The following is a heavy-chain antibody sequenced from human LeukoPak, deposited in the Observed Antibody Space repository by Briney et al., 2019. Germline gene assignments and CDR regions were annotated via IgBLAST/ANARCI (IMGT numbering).Heavy chain of an antibody. J-gene: IGHJ3*02. V-gene: IGHV4-34*01. CDR1: GGSFSGYY. D-gene: IGHD2-15*01. Sequence: PSETLSLTCAVYGGSFSGYYWSWIRQPPGKGLEWIGEINHSGSTNYNPSLKSRVTISVDTSKNQFSLKLSSLTAADTAVYYCARDLFYCSGGSCYPRDAFDIWGQGTMVTVSS. CDR3: ARDLFYCSGGSCYPRDAFDI. CDR2: INHSGST.